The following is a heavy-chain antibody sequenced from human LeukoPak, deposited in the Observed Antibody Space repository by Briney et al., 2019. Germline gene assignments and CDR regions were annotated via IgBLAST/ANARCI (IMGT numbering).Heavy chain of an antibody. V-gene: IGHV1-18*01. J-gene: IGHJ4*02. D-gene: IGHD3-9*01. CDR2: ISAYNGNT. CDR3: ARDGGHYDILTGYSEGNDY. CDR1: GYTFTSYG. Sequence: ASVKVSCKASGYTFTSYGISWVRQAPGQGLEWMGWISAYNGNTNYAQKLQGRVTMTTDTSTSTAYMELRSLRSDDTAVYYCARDGGHYDILTGYSEGNDYWGQRTLVTVSS.